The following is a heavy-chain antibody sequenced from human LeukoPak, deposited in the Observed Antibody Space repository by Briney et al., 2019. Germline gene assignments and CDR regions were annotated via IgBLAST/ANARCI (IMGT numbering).Heavy chain of an antibody. CDR3: ARPMSGERAFDI. CDR2: INHSGST. Sequence: SETLSLTCAVYGGSFSGYYWSWIRQPPGKGLEWIGEINHSGSTNYNPSLKSRVTISVDTSKNQFSLKLSSVTAADTAFYYCARPMSGERAFDIWGQGTMVTVSS. V-gene: IGHV4-34*01. CDR1: GGSFSGYY. D-gene: IGHD4-17*01. J-gene: IGHJ3*02.